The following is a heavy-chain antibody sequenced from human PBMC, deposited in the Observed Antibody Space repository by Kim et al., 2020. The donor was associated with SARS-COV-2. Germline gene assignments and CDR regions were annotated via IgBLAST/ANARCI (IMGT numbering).Heavy chain of an antibody. D-gene: IGHD3-22*01. CDR1: GGSISSYY. CDR2: IYYSGST. J-gene: IGHJ3*02. Sequence: SETLSLTCTVSGGSISSYYWSWIRQPPGKGLEWIGYIYYSGSTNYNPSLKSRVTISVDTSKNQFSLKLSSVTAADTAVYYCARALDYYDSSGYYLKAFDIWGQGTMVTVSS. V-gene: IGHV4-59*01. CDR3: ARALDYYDSSGYYLKAFDI.